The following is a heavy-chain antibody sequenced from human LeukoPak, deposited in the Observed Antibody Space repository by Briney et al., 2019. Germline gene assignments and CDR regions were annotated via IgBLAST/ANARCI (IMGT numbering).Heavy chain of an antibody. V-gene: IGHV3-23*01. J-gene: IGHJ3*01. CDR2: ISGSGDTT. CDR1: GFTFSSYA. Sequence: QAGGSLRLSCVASGFTFSSYAMSWVRQAPGKGLEWVSTISGSGDTTYYADSVKGRFTISRDNSKNSLYLQMNSLRVEDTALYYCAKLVVGLPFDLWGQGTVVTVSS. CDR3: AKLVVGLPFDL. D-gene: IGHD2-15*01.